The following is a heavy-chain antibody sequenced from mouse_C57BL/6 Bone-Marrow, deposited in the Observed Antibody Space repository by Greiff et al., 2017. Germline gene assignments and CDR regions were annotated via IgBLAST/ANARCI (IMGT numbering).Heavy chain of an antibody. CDR1: GYTFTSYT. CDR2: INPSSGYT. J-gene: IGHJ2*01. Sequence: VQLQQSGAELARPGASVKMSCKASGYTFTSYTMHWVKQRPGQGLEWIGYINPSSGYTKYTQKFKDKATLTAYKYSNTAYMQLSSLTCEDSAVYYCASLYALYYWCQGTTLTVSS. CDR3: ASLYALYY. D-gene: IGHD1-1*01. V-gene: IGHV1-4*01.